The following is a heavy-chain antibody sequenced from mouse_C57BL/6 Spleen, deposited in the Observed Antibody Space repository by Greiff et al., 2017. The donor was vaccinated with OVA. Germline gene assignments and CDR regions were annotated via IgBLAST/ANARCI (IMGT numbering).Heavy chain of an antibody. Sequence: QVQLQQPGAELVKPGASVKMSCKASGYTFTSYWITWVKQRPGQGLEWIGEINPSTGGTTYNQKFKAKATLTVDKSSSTAYMQLKSLTSEDSAVYYCARWSHYDGYLYAMDYWGQGTSVTVSS. CDR1: GYTFTSYW. CDR2: INPSTGGT. J-gene: IGHJ4*01. V-gene: IGHV1-55*01. CDR3: ARWSHYDGYLYAMDY. D-gene: IGHD2-3*01.